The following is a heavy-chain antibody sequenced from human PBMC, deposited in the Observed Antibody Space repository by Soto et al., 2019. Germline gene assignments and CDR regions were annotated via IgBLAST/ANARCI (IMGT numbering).Heavy chain of an antibody. CDR3: ARDRLEYSSSLGFGGAFDI. CDR2: INPNSGGT. CDR1: GYTFTGYY. V-gene: IGHV1-2*04. J-gene: IGHJ3*02. D-gene: IGHD6-6*01. Sequence: ASVKVSCKASGYTFTGYYMHWVRQAPGQGLEWMGWINPNSGGTNYAQKFQGWVTMTRDTSISTAYMELSRLRSDDTAVYYCARDRLEYSSSLGFGGAFDIWGQGTMVTVSS.